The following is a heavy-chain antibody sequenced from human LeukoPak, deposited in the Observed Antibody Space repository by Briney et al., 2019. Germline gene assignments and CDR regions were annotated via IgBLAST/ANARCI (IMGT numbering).Heavy chain of an antibody. J-gene: IGHJ4*02. V-gene: IGHV3-23*01. Sequence: GGSLRLSCAASGFTFSSYTMSWVRQAPGKGLEWVSAISHTSEYTYHADPAKGRFTISRDNSKNTLYLQMNSLRAEDTAMYYCAKGSSAGRPYYFDYWGQGTLVTVSS. CDR2: ISHTSEYT. CDR3: AKGSSAGRPYYFDY. D-gene: IGHD3-10*01. CDR1: GFTFSSYT.